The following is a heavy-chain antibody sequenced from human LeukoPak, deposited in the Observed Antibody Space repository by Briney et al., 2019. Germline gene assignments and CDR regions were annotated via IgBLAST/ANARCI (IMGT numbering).Heavy chain of an antibody. J-gene: IGHJ3*02. V-gene: IGHV3-30*04. CDR2: ISYDGSNK. CDR3: AKMIVVERYAFDI. D-gene: IGHD3-22*01. Sequence: GGSLRLSCAASGFTFSSYAMHWVRQAPGKGLEWVAVISYDGSNKYYADSVKGRFTISRDNSKNTLYLQMNSLRAEDTAVYYCAKMIVVERYAFDIWGQGTMVTVSS. CDR1: GFTFSSYA.